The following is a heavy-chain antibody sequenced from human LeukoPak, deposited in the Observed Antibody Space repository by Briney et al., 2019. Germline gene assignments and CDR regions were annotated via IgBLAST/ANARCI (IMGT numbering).Heavy chain of an antibody. D-gene: IGHD3-10*01. CDR1: GFTFSTYD. CDR2: ISGGGGST. Sequence: GGTLRLSCAASGFTFSTYDMSWVRQAPGKGLEWVSGISGGGGSTNYADSVKGRFTISRDNSKNTLHLQMNSLRVEDTAIYYCAKSGYYGSGPYFDYWGQGTLVTVSS. J-gene: IGHJ4*02. CDR3: AKSGYYGSGPYFDY. V-gene: IGHV3-23*01.